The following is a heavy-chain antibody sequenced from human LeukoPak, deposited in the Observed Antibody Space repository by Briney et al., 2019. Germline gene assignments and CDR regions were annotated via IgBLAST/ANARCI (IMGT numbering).Heavy chain of an antibody. Sequence: KPSETLSLTRAVYGGSFSGYYWWWIRQPPGKGLEWIGEINHSGSTNYNPSLKSRVTISVDTSKNQFSLKLSSVTAADTAVYYCATGITGTTRWFDPWGQGTLVTVSS. V-gene: IGHV4-34*01. J-gene: IGHJ5*02. CDR2: INHSGST. CDR1: GGSFSGYY. CDR3: ATGITGTTRWFDP. D-gene: IGHD1-7*01.